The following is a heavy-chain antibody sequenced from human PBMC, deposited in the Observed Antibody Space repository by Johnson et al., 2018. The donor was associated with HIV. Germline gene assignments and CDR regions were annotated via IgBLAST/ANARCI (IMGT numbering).Heavy chain of an antibody. CDR3: AKVRWLRLDNEAFDS. D-gene: IGHD5-12*01. Sequence: VQLVESGGDLVEPGESLRLSCVASGFTFDDYAMHWVRQAPGKGLEWVSGISWNSGSIGYADSVRGRFTISRDNYKNTLYLQMHSLRLEDTAVYYCAKVRWLRLDNEAFDSWGQGTMVTVS. CDR2: ISWNSGSI. J-gene: IGHJ3*02. V-gene: IGHV3-9*01. CDR1: GFTFDDYA.